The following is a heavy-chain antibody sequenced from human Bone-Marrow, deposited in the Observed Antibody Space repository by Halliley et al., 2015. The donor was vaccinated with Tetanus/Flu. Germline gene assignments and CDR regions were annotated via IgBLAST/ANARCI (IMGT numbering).Heavy chain of an antibody. V-gene: IGHV3-21*01. CDR3: ARRYGESHLYGMDV. J-gene: IGHJ6*02. D-gene: IGHD2-15*01. Sequence: SKNIYYADSVKGRFTIARDNSKNAVYLQVPSLGAGDAAVYYCARRYGESHLYGMDVWGQGTTIIVSS. CDR2: SKNI.